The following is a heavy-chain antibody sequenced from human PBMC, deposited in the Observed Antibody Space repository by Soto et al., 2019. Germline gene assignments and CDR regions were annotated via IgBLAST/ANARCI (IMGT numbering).Heavy chain of an antibody. V-gene: IGHV3-64*01. CDR3: ARRRATSGYYSDF. J-gene: IGHJ4*02. Sequence: PGGSLRLSCAASGFTFSSSPMHWVRQAPGKGLEFVSGISNDGGSTYYANSVKGRFTIFRDNSKNTLYLQMGSLRAEDMAVYYCARRRATSGYYSDFWGQGTLVTVSS. CDR2: ISNDGGST. D-gene: IGHD1-26*01. CDR1: GFTFSSSP.